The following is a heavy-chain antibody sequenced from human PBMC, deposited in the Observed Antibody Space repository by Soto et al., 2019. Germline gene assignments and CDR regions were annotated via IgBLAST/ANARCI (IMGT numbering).Heavy chain of an antibody. CDR1: GFTFSSYW. Sequence: GGSLRLSCAASGFTFSSYWMSWVRQAPGKGLEWVANINQDGSEKYYVDSVKGRFTISRDNAKNYLYLQMNSLRAEDTAVYYCERAYYYDSSGYYDYWGQGTLVTVSS. V-gene: IGHV3-7*01. CDR3: ERAYYYDSSGYYDY. J-gene: IGHJ4*02. CDR2: INQDGSEK. D-gene: IGHD3-22*01.